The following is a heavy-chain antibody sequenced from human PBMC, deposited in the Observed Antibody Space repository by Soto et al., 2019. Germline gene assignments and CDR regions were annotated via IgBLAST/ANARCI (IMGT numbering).Heavy chain of an antibody. J-gene: IGHJ4*02. CDR2: IYPGDSDT. Sequence: MGSESSLPRSWLGWVRQMAGKGLEWMGIIYPGDSDTRYRPSFQGQVTISADKSISTAYLQWSSLKASDTAMYYCARFDRGYFDYWGQGTLVT. CDR3: ARFDRGYFDY. V-gene: IGHV5-51*01. D-gene: IGHD3-9*01. CDR1: ESSLPRSW.